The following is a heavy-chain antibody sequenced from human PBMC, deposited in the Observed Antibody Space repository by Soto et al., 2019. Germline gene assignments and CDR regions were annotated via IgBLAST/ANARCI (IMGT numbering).Heavy chain of an antibody. CDR3: ARVEAPHGGDYYYYYGMDV. Sequence: GGSLRLSCAASGFTFSSYWMHWVRQAPGKGLVSVSRINSDGSSTSYADSVKGRFTISRDNAKNTLYLQMNSLRAEDTAVYYCARVEAPHGGDYYYYYGMDVWGQGTTVTVSS. CDR1: GFTFSSYW. J-gene: IGHJ6*02. CDR2: INSDGSST. D-gene: IGHD1-1*01. V-gene: IGHV3-74*01.